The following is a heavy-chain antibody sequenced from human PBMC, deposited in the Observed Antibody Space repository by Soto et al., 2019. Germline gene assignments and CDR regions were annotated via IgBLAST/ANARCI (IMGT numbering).Heavy chain of an antibody. V-gene: IGHV4-39*01. J-gene: IGHJ3*02. Sequence: QLQLQESGPGLVKPSETLSLTCTVSGGSISSSSYYWGWIRQPPGKGLEWIGSIYYSGSTYYNPSLKSRVTISVDTSKNQFSLKLSSVTAADTAVYYCARRDKVHDILTGYSFPDAFDIWGQGTMVTVSS. CDR1: GGSISSSSYY. CDR2: IYYSGST. CDR3: ARRDKVHDILTGYSFPDAFDI. D-gene: IGHD3-9*01.